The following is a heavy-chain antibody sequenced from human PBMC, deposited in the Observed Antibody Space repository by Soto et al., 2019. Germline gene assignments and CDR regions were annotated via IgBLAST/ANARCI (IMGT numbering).Heavy chain of an antibody. J-gene: IGHJ4*02. CDR2: ISWNSERI. CDR1: GLTFDDYA. V-gene: IGHV3-9*01. Sequence: EVQLVESGGGLVQPGRSLRLSCAASGLTFDDYAMHWVRQVPGKGLEWVSGISWNSERIGYADSVEGRFTVSRDNAEKSLYLQMNSLRAEDTAFYYCVSSRSSDRQLDYWGQGTLVTVSS. D-gene: IGHD1-26*01. CDR3: VSSRSSDRQLDY.